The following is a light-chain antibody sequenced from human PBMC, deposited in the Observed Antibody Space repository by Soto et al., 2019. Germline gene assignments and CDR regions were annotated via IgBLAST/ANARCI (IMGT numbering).Light chain of an antibody. Sequence: DLQMTQSPSPPSSSLGERITITCRASQSISSWLAWYQQKPGKAPKLLIYDASSLESGVPSRFSGSGSGTEFTLTISSLQPDDFATYYCQQYNPPFGGGTKVDIK. CDR3: QQYNPP. V-gene: IGKV1-5*01. CDR2: DAS. CDR1: QSISSW. J-gene: IGKJ4*01.